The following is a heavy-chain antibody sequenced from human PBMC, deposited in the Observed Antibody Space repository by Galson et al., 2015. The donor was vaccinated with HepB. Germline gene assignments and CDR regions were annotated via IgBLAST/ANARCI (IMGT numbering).Heavy chain of an antibody. CDR1: GVTFSNYA. J-gene: IGHJ4*02. CDR2: ISGSGETT. CDR3: AARRGVANLFCYDF. D-gene: IGHD2-15*01. V-gene: IGHV3-23*01. Sequence: SLRLSCAAPGVTFSNYAMGWVRQAPGKGLECVSTISGSGETTYYSDSVKGRFTISRDNSKNTVYLQMDSLRAEDTAIFYCAARRGVANLFCYDFWGQGTLVTVSS.